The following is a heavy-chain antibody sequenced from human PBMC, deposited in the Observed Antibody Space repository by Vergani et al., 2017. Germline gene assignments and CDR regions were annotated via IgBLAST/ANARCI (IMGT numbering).Heavy chain of an antibody. CDR3: ARALTEDLLGYYYYMDV. V-gene: IGHV3-9*01. J-gene: IGHJ6*03. Sequence: EVELVEYGGGLAQPGGLVRILCEGSGITFWKFGMHWVRQGPGKGLEWVSGISWNSGAVDYADSARGRFTISRDNAKNYLFLEMNSLRFEDTAVYYCARALTEDLLGYYYYMDVWGKGTTVTVSS. CDR2: ISWNSGAV. CDR1: GITFWKFG. D-gene: IGHD2/OR15-2a*01.